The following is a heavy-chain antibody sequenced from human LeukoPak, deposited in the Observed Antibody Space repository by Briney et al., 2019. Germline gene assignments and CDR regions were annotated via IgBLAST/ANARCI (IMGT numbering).Heavy chain of an antibody. V-gene: IGHV4-59*01. CDR1: GDSISGYY. D-gene: IGHD3-16*01. J-gene: IGHJ4*02. CDR2: VYHTGHT. CDR3: TRHRFGHLFDY. Sequence: SETLSLTCTVSGDSISGYYWSWIRQPPGKGLEWIGYVYHTGHTHYSPSLKSRVTVSLDTSRNQVSLILSSVTAADTAVYYCTRHRFGHLFDYWGQGTLVFVSS.